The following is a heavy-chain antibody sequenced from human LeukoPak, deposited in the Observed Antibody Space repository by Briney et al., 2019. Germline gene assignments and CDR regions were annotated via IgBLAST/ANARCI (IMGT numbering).Heavy chain of an antibody. V-gene: IGHV3-23*01. D-gene: IGHD3-10*01. CDR2: ISGSGGSA. J-gene: IGHJ4*02. CDR1: GFTFSNYA. CDR3: ARGRYYYGSGILRDGYYFDY. Sequence: GGSLRLSCAASGFTFSNYAMSWVRQAPGKGLEWVSAISGSGGSAYYADSVKGRFTISRDNAKNSLYLQMNSLRAEDTAVYYCARGRYYYGSGILRDGYYFDYWGQGTLVTVSS.